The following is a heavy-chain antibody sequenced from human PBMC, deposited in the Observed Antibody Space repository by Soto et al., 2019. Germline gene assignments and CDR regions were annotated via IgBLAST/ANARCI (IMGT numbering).Heavy chain of an antibody. CDR1: GFTFKNFA. CDR3: AKIRYNCNIDRTGFDAFDM. V-gene: IGHV3-30*18. J-gene: IGHJ3*02. Sequence: PGGSLRLSCAASGFTFKNFAMHWVRQAPVRGLEWVAGISYDGRNEKYADSVKGRFTVSRDNSKNTLFLQMDSLRPEDTALYYCAKIRYNCNIDRTGFDAFDMWGQGTMVTISS. CDR2: ISYDGRNE. D-gene: IGHD1-20*01.